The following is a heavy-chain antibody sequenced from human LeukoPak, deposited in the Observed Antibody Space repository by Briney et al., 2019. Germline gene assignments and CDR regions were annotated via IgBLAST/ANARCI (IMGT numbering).Heavy chain of an antibody. CDR3: ARGYGAFDY. CDR2: ISSSGSTI. D-gene: IGHD5-18*01. CDR1: GFTFSSYE. J-gene: IGHJ4*02. V-gene: IGHV3-48*03. Sequence: PGGSLRLSCAASGFTFSSYEMNWVRRASGRGLEGVSYISSSGSTIYYADSVEGRFTISRDNAKNSLYMQMNSLRAEDTAVYYCARGYGAFDYWGQGTLVTVSS.